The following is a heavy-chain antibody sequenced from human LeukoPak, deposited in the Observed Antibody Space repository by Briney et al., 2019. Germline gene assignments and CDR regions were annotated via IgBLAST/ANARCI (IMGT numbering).Heavy chain of an antibody. D-gene: IGHD4-17*01. Sequence: PGGSLRLSCAASGFTFSSYSMNWVRQAPGKGLEWVSSISSSSSYIYYADSVKGRFTISRDNAKNSLYLQMNSLRAEDTAVYYCARDPVTTRRGDAFDIWGQGTMVTVSS. CDR1: GFTFSSYS. V-gene: IGHV3-21*01. CDR3: ARDPVTTRRGDAFDI. CDR2: ISSSSSYI. J-gene: IGHJ3*02.